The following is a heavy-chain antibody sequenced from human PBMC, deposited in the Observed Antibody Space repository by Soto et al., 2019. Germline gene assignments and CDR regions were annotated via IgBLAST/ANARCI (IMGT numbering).Heavy chain of an antibody. CDR1: GFTFSSYD. D-gene: IGHD3-22*01. CDR2: ISGSGGST. Sequence: GGSLRLYCAASGFTFSSYDMSWVRQAPGKGLEWVSAISGSGGSTYYADSVKGRFTISRDNSKNTLYLQMNSLRAEDTAVYYCAKARPRPYDSSGRGAFDIWGQGTMVTVSS. CDR3: AKARPRPYDSSGRGAFDI. J-gene: IGHJ3*02. V-gene: IGHV3-23*01.